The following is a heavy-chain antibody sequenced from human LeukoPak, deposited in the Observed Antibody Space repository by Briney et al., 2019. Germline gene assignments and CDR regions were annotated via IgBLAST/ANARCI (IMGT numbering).Heavy chain of an antibody. CDR2: VSAYNGNT. J-gene: IGHJ4*02. V-gene: IGHV1-18*01. Sequence: ASVKVSCKASGYTFTSYSINWVRQAPGQGLEWMGWVSAYNGNTKYAQKGQGRVTMTTDTSTSTAYMELRSLRSDDTAVYYCARGLGGSGSYFLTFDYWGQGTLVTVSS. D-gene: IGHD1-26*01. CDR1: GYTFTSYS. CDR3: ARGLGGSGSYFLTFDY.